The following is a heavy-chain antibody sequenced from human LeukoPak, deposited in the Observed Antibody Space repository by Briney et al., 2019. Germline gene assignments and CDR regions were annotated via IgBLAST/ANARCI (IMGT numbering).Heavy chain of an antibody. V-gene: IGHV1-24*01. CDR1: GYTLTELS. D-gene: IGHD6-13*01. CDR2: FDPEDGET. Sequence: GASVKVSCKVSGYTLTELSMHWVRQAPGKGLEWMGGFDPEDGETIYAQKSQGRVTMTEDTSTDTAYMELSSLRSEDTAVYYCATLQYSSSWFDYWGQGTLVTVSS. J-gene: IGHJ4*02. CDR3: ATLQYSSSWFDY.